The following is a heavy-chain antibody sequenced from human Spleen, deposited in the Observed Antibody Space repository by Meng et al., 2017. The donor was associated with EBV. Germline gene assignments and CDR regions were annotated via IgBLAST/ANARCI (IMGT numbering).Heavy chain of an antibody. CDR2: IYYLGNT. J-gene: IGHJ4*02. V-gene: IGHV4-61*01. D-gene: IGHD2-15*01. CDR3: ARDPNPGYCSGGGCFD. CDR1: GGFVGTASYY. Sequence: QGRREGARPGPVKPSETLSLTCTVSGGFVGTASYYWTWIRQPPGKGLEWIGNIYYLGNTNYNPSLKSRLTISVDTSKNQFSLRLSPVTAADTAMYYCARDPNPGYCSGGGCFDLGQGTLVTVSS.